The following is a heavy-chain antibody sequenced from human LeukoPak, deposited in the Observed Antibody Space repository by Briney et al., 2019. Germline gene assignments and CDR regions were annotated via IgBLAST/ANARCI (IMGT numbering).Heavy chain of an antibody. D-gene: IGHD5-18*01. CDR1: GFTFSGYG. CDR2: IWYDGSNQ. Sequence: PGGSLRLSCAASGFTFSGYGMHWVRQAPGKGLEWVAVIWYDGSNQYYADSVTGRFTVSRDNSKSTLYLQMSSLRAEDTAVYYCARWGDTAMVLGAFDIWGQGTMVTVSS. J-gene: IGHJ3*02. CDR3: ARWGDTAMVLGAFDI. V-gene: IGHV3-33*01.